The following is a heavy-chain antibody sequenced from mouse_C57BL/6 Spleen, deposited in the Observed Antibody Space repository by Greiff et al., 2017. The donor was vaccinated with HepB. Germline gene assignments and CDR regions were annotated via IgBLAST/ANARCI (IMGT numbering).Heavy chain of an antibody. J-gene: IGHJ2*01. CDR3: ARSVDY. CDR2: INPSSGYT. V-gene: IGHV1-4*01. Sequence: VQLQQSGAELARPGASVKMSCKASGYTFTSYTMHWVKQRPGQGLEWIGYINPSSGYTKYNQKFQDKATLTADKPSSTADMQMSSLTSEDSAVYYCARSVDYWGQVTTLTVSS. CDR1: GYTFTSYT.